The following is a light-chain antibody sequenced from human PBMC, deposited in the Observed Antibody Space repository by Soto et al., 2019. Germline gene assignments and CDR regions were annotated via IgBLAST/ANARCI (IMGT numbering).Light chain of an antibody. Sequence: QSALTQPPSASGSPGQSVTISCTGTSSDVGGYNYVSWYQQHPGKAPKVMIYDVNKRPSGVPDRFSGSKSGNTASLTVSGLQAEDEGDYYCSSHAGGQNVXFGGGTKLTVL. CDR2: DVN. J-gene: IGLJ2*01. CDR1: SSDVGGYNY. V-gene: IGLV2-8*01. CDR3: SSHAGGQNVX.